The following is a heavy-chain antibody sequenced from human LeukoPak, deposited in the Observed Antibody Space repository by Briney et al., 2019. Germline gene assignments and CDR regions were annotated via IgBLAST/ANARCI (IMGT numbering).Heavy chain of an antibody. J-gene: IGHJ5*02. V-gene: IGHV1-2*02. CDR3: ARVASKRYNWFDP. D-gene: IGHD1-14*01. CDR2: INPNSGGT. CDR1: GYTFTGYY. Sequence: ASVEVSCKASGYTFTGYYMHWVRQAPGQGLEWMGWINPNSGGTNYAQKFQGRVTMTRDTSISTAYMELSRLRSDDTAVYYCARVASKRYNWFDPWGQGTLVTVSS.